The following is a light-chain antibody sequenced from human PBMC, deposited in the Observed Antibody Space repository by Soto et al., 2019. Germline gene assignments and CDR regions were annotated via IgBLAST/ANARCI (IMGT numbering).Light chain of an antibody. Sequence: TLSVXPGERATLSCRASQNVKTRLAWYQQKPGQAPRLLIFDAFTRATGIPARFSGSASGTDFTLTISSLQSEDSAVYYCQQYDAWPLTFGGGPKVDIK. CDR1: QNVKTR. V-gene: IGKV3-15*01. J-gene: IGKJ4*01. CDR2: DAF. CDR3: QQYDAWPLT.